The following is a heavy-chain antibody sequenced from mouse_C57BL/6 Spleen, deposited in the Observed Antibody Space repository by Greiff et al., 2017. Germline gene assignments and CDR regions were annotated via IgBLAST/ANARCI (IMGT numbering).Heavy chain of an antibody. CDR2: IYPGSGST. CDR1: GYTFTSYW. CDR3: ARYGVEEDDGYCFAD. Sequence: QVQLQQPGAELVKPGASVKMSCKASGYTFTSYWITWVKQRPGQGLEWIGDIYPGSGSTNYNEKFKSKATLTVDTSSSTAYMQLSSLTSEDSAVYCSARYGVEEDDGYCFADRGQGALVTVSA. V-gene: IGHV1-55*01. D-gene: IGHD2-3*01. J-gene: IGHJ3*01.